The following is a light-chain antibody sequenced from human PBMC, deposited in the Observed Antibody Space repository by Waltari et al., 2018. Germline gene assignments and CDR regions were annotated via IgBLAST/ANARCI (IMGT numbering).Light chain of an antibody. V-gene: IGLV1-44*01. CDR3: AAWDDTLKGL. CDR1: RSNIGSNT. CDR2: NDD. J-gene: IGLJ3*02. Sequence: QSVLTQPPSASGAPGQRVTLNCSIGRSNIGSNTGNWYQQFPGTAPKLLMFNDDQRASGVPGRFSGSRSVTSASLAISGLQSEDEATYYCAAWDDTLKGLFGGGTTLTVL.